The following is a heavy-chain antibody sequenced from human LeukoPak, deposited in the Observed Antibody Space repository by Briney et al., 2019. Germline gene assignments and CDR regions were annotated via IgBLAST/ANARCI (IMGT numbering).Heavy chain of an antibody. V-gene: IGHV1-18*01. CDR2: ISAYNGNT. CDR1: GYTFTSYG. CDR3: ARGSRGITMVRGVTLPYFDY. Sequence: ASVKVSCKASGYTFTSYGISWVRQAPGQGLEWMGWISAYNGNTNYAQKLQGRVTMTRNTSISTAYMELSSLRSEDTAVYYCARGSRGITMVRGVTLPYFDYWGQGTLVTVSS. J-gene: IGHJ4*02. D-gene: IGHD3-10*01.